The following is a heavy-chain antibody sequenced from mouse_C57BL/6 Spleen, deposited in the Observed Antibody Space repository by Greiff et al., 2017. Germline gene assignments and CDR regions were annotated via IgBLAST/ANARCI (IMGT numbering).Heavy chain of an antibody. D-gene: IGHD1-1*01. J-gene: IGHJ1*03. V-gene: IGHV5-9*01. CDR3: ARHAEYYGSSYDWYFDV. CDR2: ISGGGGNT. Sequence: EVKLMESGGGLVKPGGSLKLSCAASGFTFSSYTMPWVRQTPEKRLEWVATISGGGGNTYYPDSVKGRFTISRDNAKNTLYLQMSSLRSEDTALYYCARHAEYYGSSYDWYFDVWGTGTTVTVSS. CDR1: GFTFSSYT.